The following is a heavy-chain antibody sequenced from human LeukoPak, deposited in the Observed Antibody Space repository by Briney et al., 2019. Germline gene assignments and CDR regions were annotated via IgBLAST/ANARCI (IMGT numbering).Heavy chain of an antibody. J-gene: IGHJ5*02. CDR3: ARDRSAAS. CDR1: GFSFSSYW. CDR2: IKRDGSEK. V-gene: IGHV3-7*03. D-gene: IGHD6-13*01. Sequence: GGSLRLSCAGSGFSFSSYWMSWARQAPGKGLEWVANIKRDGSEKYYVDSVKGRFTISRDNAKNSLYLQMNSLRVEDTAVYYCARDRSAASWGQGTLVTVSS.